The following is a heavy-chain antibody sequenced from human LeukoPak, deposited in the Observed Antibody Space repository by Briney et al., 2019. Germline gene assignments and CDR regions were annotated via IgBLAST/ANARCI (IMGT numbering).Heavy chain of an antibody. CDR3: AIDPNWGTHS. D-gene: IGHD7-27*01. J-gene: IGHJ4*02. V-gene: IGHV3-23*01. CDR1: GFTFSTYT. CDR2: IGSSGGGI. Sequence: GGSLRLSCAASGFTFSTYTMYWVRHPPGKGLEWVSIIGSSGGGIHYADSVKGRFTISRDNSKSAPYLQMNSLRVEDTAVYYCAIDPNWGTHSWGQGVLVTVSS.